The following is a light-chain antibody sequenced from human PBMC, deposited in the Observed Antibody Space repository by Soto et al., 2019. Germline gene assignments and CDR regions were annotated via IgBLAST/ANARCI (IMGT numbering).Light chain of an antibody. V-gene: IGLV2-11*01. CDR1: SSDVGGYNY. CDR2: DVS. Sequence: QSALTQPRSVYGSPGQSVPISCTGTSSDVGGYNYVSWYQQHRGKAPKLMIYDVSKRPSGVPDRFSGSKSGNTASLTISGLQAEDEADYYCRSYAGSDTYVFGTGTKLTVL. CDR3: RSYAGSDTYV. J-gene: IGLJ1*01.